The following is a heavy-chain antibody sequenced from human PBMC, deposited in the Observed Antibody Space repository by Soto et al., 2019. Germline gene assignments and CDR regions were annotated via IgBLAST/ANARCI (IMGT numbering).Heavy chain of an antibody. CDR2: IQSQSDGGTT. J-gene: IGHJ5*02. Sequence: KSGGPLRLSCADSGFPFSVAWMSWVRQAPGKGLDWVGRIQSQSDGGTTEYAAPVRGRFTISRDESKNTLYLQMNNLKTEDTALYYGTPDLWRIRVVVGSTGYFNPWGQGT. V-gene: IGHV3-15*01. CDR1: GFPFSVAW. CDR3: TPDLWRIRVVVGSTGYFNP. D-gene: IGHD2-15*01.